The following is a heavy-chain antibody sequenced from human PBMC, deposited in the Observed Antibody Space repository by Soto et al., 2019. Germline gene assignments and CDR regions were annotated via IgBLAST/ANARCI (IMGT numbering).Heavy chain of an antibody. CDR2: ISGSGGST. V-gene: IGHV3-23*01. D-gene: IGHD6-19*01. J-gene: IGHJ4*02. CDR1: GFTFSSYA. Sequence: EVQLLESGGGLVQPGGSLRLSCAASGFTFSSYAMSWVRQAPGKGLEWVSAISGSGGSTYYADSVKGRFTISRDNSMNTLYLRMDSLRAEDTAVYYCAKEQQWLAPPRARGVFDYSGQGTLITVSS. CDR3: AKEQQWLAPPRARGVFDY.